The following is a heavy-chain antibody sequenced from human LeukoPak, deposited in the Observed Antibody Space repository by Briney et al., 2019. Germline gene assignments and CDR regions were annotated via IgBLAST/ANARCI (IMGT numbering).Heavy chain of an antibody. CDR3: ARDGYD. CDR2: INHSGST. CDR1: GGSFSGYY. V-gene: IGHV4-34*01. D-gene: IGHD5-12*01. J-gene: IGHJ4*02. Sequence: SETLSLTCAVYGGSFSGYYWSWIRQPPGKGLEWIGEINHSGSTNYNPSLKSRVTISVDTSKNQFSLKLSSATAADTAVYYCARDGYDWGQGTLVTVSS.